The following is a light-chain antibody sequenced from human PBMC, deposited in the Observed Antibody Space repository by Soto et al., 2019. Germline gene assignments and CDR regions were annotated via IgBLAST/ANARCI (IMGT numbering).Light chain of an antibody. CDR2: DAS. V-gene: IGKV1-5*01. J-gene: IGKJ1*01. CDR3: QQYNSYSGT. Sequence: DIQMTQSPSTLSASVGDRVTITCRASQSISTWLAWYQQKPGKAPKFLIYDASSLESGVPSRFSGSGSGTEFTLTISSLQPEDFATYYCQQYNSYSGTFGQGTKVEIK. CDR1: QSISTW.